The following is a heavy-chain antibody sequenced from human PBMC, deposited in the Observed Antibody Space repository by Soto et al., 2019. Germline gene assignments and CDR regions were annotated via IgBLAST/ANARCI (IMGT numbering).Heavy chain of an antibody. D-gene: IGHD1-1*01. CDR3: AKARGESPMVQDDGFDY. V-gene: IGHV1-69*01. CDR1: GGSFNNDA. Sequence: QVQLVQSGAEVRKPGSSVKVSCKASGGSFNNDAISWVRQVLGQRLEWMGGIIPLFGAPNYAPDFQGRVSITADESTTTVYMERSSLTSEDTAMYVCAKARGESPMVQDDGFDYWGQGTLVSVAS. CDR2: IIPLFGAP. J-gene: IGHJ4*02.